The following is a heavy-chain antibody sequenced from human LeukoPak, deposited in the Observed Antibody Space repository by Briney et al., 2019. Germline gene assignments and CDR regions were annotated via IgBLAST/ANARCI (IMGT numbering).Heavy chain of an antibody. CDR2: ISDDGSNK. CDR1: GFTFSSYG. Sequence: GRSLRLSCAASGFTFSSYGMHWVCQAPGKGLEWVAVISDDGSNKYYVDSVKGRLTISRDNSKNTLYLQMNSLRAEDTAVYYCANSPTYCSSTSCYINYWGQGTLVTVSS. D-gene: IGHD2-2*02. J-gene: IGHJ4*02. V-gene: IGHV3-30*18. CDR3: ANSPTYCSSTSCYINY.